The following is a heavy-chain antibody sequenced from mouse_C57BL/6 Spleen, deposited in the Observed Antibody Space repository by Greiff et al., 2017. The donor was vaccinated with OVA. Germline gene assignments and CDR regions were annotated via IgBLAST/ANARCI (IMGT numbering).Heavy chain of an antibody. CDR1: GFSFNTYA. V-gene: IGHV10-1*01. CDR3: VRAGSYFDY. Sequence: DVMLVESGGGLVQPKGSLKLSCAASGFSFNTYAMNWVRQAPGKGLEWVARIRSKSNNYATYYADSVKDRFTISRDDSESMLYLQMNNLKTEDTAMYYCVRAGSYFDYWGQGTTLTVSS. J-gene: IGHJ2*01. CDR2: IRSKSNNYAT.